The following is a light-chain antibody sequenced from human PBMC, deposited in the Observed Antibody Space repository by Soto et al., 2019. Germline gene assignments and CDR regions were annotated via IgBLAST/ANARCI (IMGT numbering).Light chain of an antibody. V-gene: IGKV1-5*03. J-gene: IGKJ1*01. Sequence: DIQMTQSPSTQSASVGGTVTITCRASQTISGWLAWYQQRPGKAPKLLIYKASTLKSGVPSRFSGSGSRTEFTLTISSLQPDDFATYYCQHYNSYSEAFGQGTKVDIK. CDR1: QTISGW. CDR2: KAS. CDR3: QHYNSYSEA.